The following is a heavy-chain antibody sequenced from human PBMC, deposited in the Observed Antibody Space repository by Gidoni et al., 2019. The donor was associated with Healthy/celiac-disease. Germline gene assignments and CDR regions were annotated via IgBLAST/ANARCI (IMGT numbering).Heavy chain of an antibody. D-gene: IGHD6-13*01. Sequence: QLQLQESGPGLVKSPETLSLTFTVSGGSLRSSSHYWGWIRPPPGKGLEWIGSIYYSGRTYYNPSLKSRVTISVDTSKNQFSLKLSSVTAADTAVYYCARITLPRSWFSSSWYGGDWFDPWGQGTLVTVSS. J-gene: IGHJ5*02. V-gene: IGHV4-39*01. CDR1: GGSLRSSSHY. CDR2: IYYSGRT. CDR3: ARITLPRSWFSSSWYGGDWFDP.